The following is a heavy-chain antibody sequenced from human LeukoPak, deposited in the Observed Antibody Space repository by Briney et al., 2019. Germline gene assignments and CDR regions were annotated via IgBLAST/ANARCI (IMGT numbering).Heavy chain of an antibody. CDR3: AREARSRSGMDV. CDR1: GFTFSSYW. Sequence: GGSLRLSCAASGFTFSSYWMSWVRQAPGKGLEWVANTNQDGSEKNYVDSVKGRFTISRDNAENSLYLQMNSLRAEDTAVYYCAREARSRSGMDVWGQGTTVTVSS. V-gene: IGHV3-7*01. J-gene: IGHJ6*02. CDR2: TNQDGSEK.